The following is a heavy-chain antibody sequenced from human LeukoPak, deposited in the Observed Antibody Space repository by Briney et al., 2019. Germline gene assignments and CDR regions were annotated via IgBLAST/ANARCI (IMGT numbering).Heavy chain of an antibody. CDR3: ARNGNNGRGDY. V-gene: IGHV3-66*01. D-gene: IGHD2-8*01. CDR2: IYSGGST. CDR1: GFTVSSNY. J-gene: IGHJ4*02. Sequence: GGSLRLSCAASGFTVSSNYMSWVRQAPGKGLEWVSVIYSGGSTYYADSVKGRFTISRNNSKNTLYLQMNSLRAEDTAVYYCARNGNNGRGDYWGQGTLVTVSS.